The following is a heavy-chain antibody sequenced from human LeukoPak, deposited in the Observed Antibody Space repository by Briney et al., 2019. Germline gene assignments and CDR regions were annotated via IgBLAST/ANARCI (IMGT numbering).Heavy chain of an antibody. CDR2: IKQDGSEK. J-gene: IGHJ6*03. Sequence: GGSLRLSCAASGFTFSSYWMSWVRQAPGKGLEWVANIKQDGSEKYYVDSVKGRFTISRDNAKNSLYLQMNSLRAEDTAVYYCARLVGFWSGYPNYYYYYMDVWGKGTTVTVSS. D-gene: IGHD3-3*01. CDR1: GFTFSSYW. V-gene: IGHV3-7*01. CDR3: ARLVGFWSGYPNYYYYYMDV.